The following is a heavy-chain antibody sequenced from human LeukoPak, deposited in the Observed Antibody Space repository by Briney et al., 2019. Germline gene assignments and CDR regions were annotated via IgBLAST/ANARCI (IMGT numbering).Heavy chain of an antibody. D-gene: IGHD6-6*01. J-gene: IGHJ6*03. V-gene: IGHV1-2*02. CDR1: GYTFTGYY. CDR2: INPNSGGT. CDR3: AREYSSSWDNYYYYMDV. Sequence: ASVKVSCKASGYTFTGYYMHWVRQAPGQGLEWLGWINPNSGGTNYAQKFQGRVTMTRDTSISTAYMELSRLRSDDTAVYYCAREYSSSWDNYYYYMDVWGKGTTVTVSS.